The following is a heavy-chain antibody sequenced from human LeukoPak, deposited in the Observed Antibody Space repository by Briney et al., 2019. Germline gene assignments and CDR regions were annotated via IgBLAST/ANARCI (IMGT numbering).Heavy chain of an antibody. CDR3: AREEDYDFWSSPHDAFDI. CDR1: GYTFTGYY. J-gene: IGHJ3*02. D-gene: IGHD3-3*01. CDR2: INPNSGGT. V-gene: IGHV1-2*02. Sequence: ASVKVSCKASGYTFTGYYMHWVRQAPGQGLEWMGWINPNSGGTNYAQKFQGRVTMTRDTSISTAYMELSRLRSDDTAVYYCAREEDYDFWSSPHDAFDIWGQGTMVTVSS.